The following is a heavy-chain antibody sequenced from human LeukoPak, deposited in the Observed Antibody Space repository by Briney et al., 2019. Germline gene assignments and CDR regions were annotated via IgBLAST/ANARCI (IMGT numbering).Heavy chain of an antibody. CDR2: INTNTGNP. J-gene: IGHJ6*02. D-gene: IGHD6-19*01. CDR3: ARDRSGVHSSGWYSPRYYYYYGMDV. CDR1: GYTFTSYA. Sequence: ASVKVSCKASGYTFTSYAMNWVRQAPGQGLEWMGWINTNTGNPTYAQGFTGRFVFSLDTSVSTAYLQISSLKAEDTAVYYCARDRSGVHSSGWYSPRYYYYYGMDVWGQGTTVTVSS. V-gene: IGHV7-4-1*02.